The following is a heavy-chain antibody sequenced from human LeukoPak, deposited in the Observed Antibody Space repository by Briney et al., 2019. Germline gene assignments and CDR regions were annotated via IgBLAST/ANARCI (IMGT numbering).Heavy chain of an antibody. CDR1: GGSISSHY. Sequence: KPSETLSLTCTVSGGSISSHYWSWIRQPPGKGLEWIGYIYYSGSTNYNPSLKSRITISVDTSKNQFSLKLSSVTAADTAVYYCARRSVLRPYGDYNWFDPWGQGTLVTVSS. J-gene: IGHJ5*02. V-gene: IGHV4-59*11. D-gene: IGHD2-21*02. CDR2: IYYSGST. CDR3: ARRSVLRPYGDYNWFDP.